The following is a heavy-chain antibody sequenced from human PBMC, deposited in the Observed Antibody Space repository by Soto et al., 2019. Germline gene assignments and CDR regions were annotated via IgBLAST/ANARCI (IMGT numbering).Heavy chain of an antibody. J-gene: IGHJ6*02. D-gene: IGHD6-19*01. CDR2: INSDGSST. CDR1: GFTFSSYW. V-gene: IGHV3-74*01. Sequence: GGSLRLSCAASGFTFSSYWMHWVRQAPGKGLVWVSRINSDGSSTSYADSVKGRFTISRDNAKNMLYLQMNSLRAEDTAVYYCARDKEWLVRFYYYYGMDVWGQGTTVTVSS. CDR3: ARDKEWLVRFYYYYGMDV.